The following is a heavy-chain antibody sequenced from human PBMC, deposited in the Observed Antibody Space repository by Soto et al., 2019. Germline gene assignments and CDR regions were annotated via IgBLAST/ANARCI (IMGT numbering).Heavy chain of an antibody. V-gene: IGHV4-31*03. CDR1: GGSISSGGYY. Sequence: SETLSLTCTVSGGSISSGGYYWSWIRQHPGKGLEWIGYIYYSGSTYYNPSLKSRVTISVDTSKNQFSLKLSSVTAADTAVYYCALADSSGSYFDYWGQGTLVTVSS. D-gene: IGHD3-22*01. CDR3: ALADSSGSYFDY. J-gene: IGHJ4*02. CDR2: IYYSGST.